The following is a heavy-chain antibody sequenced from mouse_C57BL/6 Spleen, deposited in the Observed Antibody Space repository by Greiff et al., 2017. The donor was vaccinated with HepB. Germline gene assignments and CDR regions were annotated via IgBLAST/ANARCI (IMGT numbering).Heavy chain of an antibody. Sequence: QVQLQQSGPELVKPGASVKISCKASGYAFSSSWMNWVKQRPGKGLEWIGRIYPGDGDTNYNGKFKGKATLTADKSSSTAYMQLSSLTSEDSAVYFCARDYYSNSHYYAMDYWGQGTSVTVSS. CDR3: ARDYYSNSHYYAMDY. CDR2: IYPGDGDT. D-gene: IGHD2-5*01. V-gene: IGHV1-82*01. CDR1: GYAFSSSW. J-gene: IGHJ4*01.